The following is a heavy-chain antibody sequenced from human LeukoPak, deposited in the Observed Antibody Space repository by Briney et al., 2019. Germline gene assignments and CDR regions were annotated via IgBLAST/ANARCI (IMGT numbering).Heavy chain of an antibody. D-gene: IGHD2-2*01. J-gene: IGHJ2*01. CDR1: GFTFTSYG. Sequence: QTGGSLRLSCAASGFTFTSYGMHWVRQSPGKGLEWVALITYDGYYKYYSDSVKGRFTISSDTSKNTLYLQMNSLRAEDTAVYYCARWTSSYFGLWGRGTLVTVSS. V-gene: IGHV3-30*03. CDR2: ITYDGYYK. CDR3: ARWTSSYFGL.